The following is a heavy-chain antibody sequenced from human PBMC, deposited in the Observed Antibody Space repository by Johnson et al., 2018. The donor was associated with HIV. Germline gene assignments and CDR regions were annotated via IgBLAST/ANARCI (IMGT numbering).Heavy chain of an antibody. V-gene: IGHV3-30*04. D-gene: IGHD6-13*01. CDR2: ISYDGSNK. J-gene: IGHJ3*02. Sequence: VQLVESGGGVVQPGRSLRLSCAASGFTFSSYAMHWVRQAPAKGMEWVAVISYDGSNKYYADSVKGRFTISRDNSKNTLYLQMNSLRAEDTAVYYCAKVGIAAAGDDAFDIWGQGTMVTISS. CDR1: GFTFSSYA. CDR3: AKVGIAAAGDDAFDI.